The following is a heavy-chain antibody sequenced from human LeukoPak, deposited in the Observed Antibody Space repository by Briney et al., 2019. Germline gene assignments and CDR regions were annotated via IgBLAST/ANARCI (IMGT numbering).Heavy chain of an antibody. CDR1: GFTFSSYG. V-gene: IGHV3-30*18. CDR3: AKGRVTIWEPDAFDI. D-gene: IGHD4-17*01. Sequence: GGSLRLSCAASGFTFSSYGMHWVRQAPGKGLEWVAVISYDGSNKYYADSVKGRFTISRDNSKNTLYLQMNSLRAEGTAVYYCAKGRVTIWEPDAFDIWGQGTMVTVSS. CDR2: ISYDGSNK. J-gene: IGHJ3*02.